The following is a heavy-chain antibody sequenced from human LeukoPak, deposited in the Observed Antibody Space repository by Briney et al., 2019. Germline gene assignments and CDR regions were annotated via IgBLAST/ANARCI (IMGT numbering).Heavy chain of an antibody. D-gene: IGHD5-24*01. CDR1: GFTFSSYA. Sequence: GGSLRLSCAASGFTFSSYAMHWVRQAPGKGLEWVAVISYDGSNKYYADSVKGRFTISRDNSKNTLYLQMNSLRAEDTAVYYCARARGATTYQPPDYWGQGTLVTVSS. CDR2: ISYDGSNK. V-gene: IGHV3-30-3*01. CDR3: ARARGATTYQPPDY. J-gene: IGHJ4*02.